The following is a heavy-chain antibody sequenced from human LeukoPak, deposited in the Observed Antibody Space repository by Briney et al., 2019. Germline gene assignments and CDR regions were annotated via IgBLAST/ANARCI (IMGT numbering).Heavy chain of an antibody. CDR2: IYTSGST. J-gene: IGHJ3*02. V-gene: IGHV4-61*02. CDR3: ARDLISGYCSGGSCYSGPDDAFDI. D-gene: IGHD2-15*01. Sequence: PSQTLSLTCTVSGGSISSGSYYWSWIRQPAGKGLEWIGRIYTSGSTYYNPSLKSRVTISVDTSKNQFSLKLSSVTAADTAVYYCARDLISGYCSGGSCYSGPDDAFDIWGQGTMVTVSS. CDR1: GGSISSGSYY.